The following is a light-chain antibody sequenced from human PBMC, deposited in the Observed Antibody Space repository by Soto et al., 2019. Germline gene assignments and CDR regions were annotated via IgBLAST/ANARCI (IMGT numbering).Light chain of an antibody. V-gene: IGKV1-16*02. CDR1: QDIGNS. J-gene: IGKJ3*01. CDR3: LQSNFYPFT. CDR2: GAS. Sequence: DLQMTQSPSSLSASVGDRVTITCRASQDIGNSLAWIQQKPGKVPKSLIFGASSLQSGVPSKFSGSASGTDFTLTITSLPPDDFATHDCLQSNFYPFTFGPGTNVEIK.